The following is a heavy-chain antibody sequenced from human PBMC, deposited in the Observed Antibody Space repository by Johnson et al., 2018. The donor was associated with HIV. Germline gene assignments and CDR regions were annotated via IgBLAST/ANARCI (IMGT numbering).Heavy chain of an antibody. V-gene: IGHV3-66*01. CDR1: GFTFSNAW. CDR2: IYSGGST. J-gene: IGHJ3*02. D-gene: IGHD1-26*01. Sequence: VQLVESGGDLVEPGESLRLSCVASGFTFSNAWMHWVRQAPGKGLEWVAVIYSGGSTYYADSVKGRFTISRDNSKNTLYLQMNSLRAEDTAVYYCAKDARTRWELEPDAFDIWGQGTMVTVSS. CDR3: AKDARTRWELEPDAFDI.